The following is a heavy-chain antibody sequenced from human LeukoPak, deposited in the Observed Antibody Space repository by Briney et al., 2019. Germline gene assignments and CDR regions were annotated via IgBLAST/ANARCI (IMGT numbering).Heavy chain of an antibody. J-gene: IGHJ4*02. V-gene: IGHV3-23*01. Sequence: GGSLRLSCAASGFTFSDYAINWVRQAPGKGLEWVLSISRGGVITYYADSVKGRLTISRDNSNNTLYLHMNSLRAEDTAVYYCVSRAGSPWGPFDDWGQGTLVTVSS. CDR1: GFTFSDYA. D-gene: IGHD7-27*01. CDR2: ISRGGVIT. CDR3: VSRAGSPWGPFDD.